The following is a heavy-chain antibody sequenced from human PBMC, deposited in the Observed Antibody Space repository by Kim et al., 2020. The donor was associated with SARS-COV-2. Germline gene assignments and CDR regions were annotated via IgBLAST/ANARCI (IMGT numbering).Heavy chain of an antibody. Sequence: SVKVSCKASGGTFSSYAISWVRQAPGQGLEWMGGIIPIFGTANYAQKFQGRVTITADESTSTAYMELSSLRSEDTAVYYCAHTPQQLVPTHYYFDYWGQGTLVTVSS. CDR3: AHTPQQLVPTHYYFDY. V-gene: IGHV1-69*13. J-gene: IGHJ4*02. D-gene: IGHD6-6*01. CDR1: GGTFSSYA. CDR2: IIPIFGTA.